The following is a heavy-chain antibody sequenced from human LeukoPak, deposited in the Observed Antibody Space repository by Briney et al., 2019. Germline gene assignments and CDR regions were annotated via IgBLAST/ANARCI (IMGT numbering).Heavy chain of an antibody. D-gene: IGHD4-23*01. CDR1: GFTFSNYW. CDR2: INSDGINT. Sequence: GGSLRLSCAASGFTFSNYWMHWVRQAPGKGLVWVSRINSDGINTSYADSVKGRFTISRDNAKNTLNLQMNSLRAEDTAVYFCARDDYGGNSDFFGDYWGQGTLVTVSS. V-gene: IGHV3-74*01. J-gene: IGHJ4*02. CDR3: ARDDYGGNSDFFGDY.